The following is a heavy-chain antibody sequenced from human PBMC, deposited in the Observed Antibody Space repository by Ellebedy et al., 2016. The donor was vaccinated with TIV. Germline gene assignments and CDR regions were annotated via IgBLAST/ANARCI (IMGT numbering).Heavy chain of an antibody. CDR2: ISGSGSST. Sequence: GGSLRLXXAASGFTFSNYAMSWVRQAPGKGLEWVSAISGSGSSTYYADSVKGRFTLSRDNSKNTLYLQMSGLRDEDTAVYYCARTRYFYVSGSNPPLDYWGQGTLVTVSS. CDR1: GFTFSNYA. D-gene: IGHD3-10*01. J-gene: IGHJ4*02. CDR3: ARTRYFYVSGSNPPLDY. V-gene: IGHV3-23*01.